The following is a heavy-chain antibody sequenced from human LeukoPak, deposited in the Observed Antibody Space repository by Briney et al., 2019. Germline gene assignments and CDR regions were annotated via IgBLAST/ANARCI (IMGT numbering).Heavy chain of an antibody. CDR2: IYHSGST. Sequence: PSETLSLTCTVSGGSISSTNWWSWVRQPPGKGLEWNGEIYHSGSTNYNPSLKSRVTISLDKSKNQFSLKLSSVTAADTAVYYCARAGDCSSISCYKGLDLDYWGQGILVTVSS. V-gene: IGHV4-4*02. J-gene: IGHJ4*02. D-gene: IGHD2-2*02. CDR1: GGSISSTNW. CDR3: ARAGDCSSISCYKGLDLDY.